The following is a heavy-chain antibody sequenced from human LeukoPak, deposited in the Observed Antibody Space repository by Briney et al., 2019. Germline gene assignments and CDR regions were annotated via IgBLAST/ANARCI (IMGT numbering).Heavy chain of an antibody. D-gene: IGHD6-13*01. V-gene: IGHV3-7*04. CDR1: GFTFSSYW. J-gene: IGHJ3*02. CDR2: IKQDGSEK. Sequence: GGSLRLSCAASGFTFSSYWMSWVRQAPGKGLEWVANIKQDGSEKYYVDSVKGRFTISRDNAKNSLYLQMNSLRAEDTAVYYCARATGYSSSFDAFDIWGQGTMVTVSS. CDR3: ARATGYSSSFDAFDI.